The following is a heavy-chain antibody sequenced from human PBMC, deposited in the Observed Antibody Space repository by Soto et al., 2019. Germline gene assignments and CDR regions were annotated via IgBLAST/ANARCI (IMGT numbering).Heavy chain of an antibody. CDR3: AKGWVVVAATEANDAFDI. V-gene: IGHV3-23*01. Sequence: GGSLRLSCAASGFTFSSYAMSWVRQAPGKGLDWVSAISGSGGSTYCADSVKGRFTISRDNSKNTLYLQMNSLRAEDTAVYYCAKGWVVVAATEANDAFDIWGQGTMVTVS. D-gene: IGHD2-15*01. CDR1: GFTFSSYA. J-gene: IGHJ3*02. CDR2: ISGSGGST.